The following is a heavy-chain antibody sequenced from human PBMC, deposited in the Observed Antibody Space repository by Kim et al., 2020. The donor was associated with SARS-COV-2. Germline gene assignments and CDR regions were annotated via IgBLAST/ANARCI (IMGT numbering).Heavy chain of an antibody. D-gene: IGHD6-13*01. J-gene: IGHJ3*02. CDR3: AKSVTDMYSPHNDDAFDI. V-gene: IGHV3-23*01. CDR2: ISGSGGST. Sequence: GGSLRLSCAASGFTFSSYAMSWVRQAPGKGLEWVSAISGSGGSTYYADSVKGRFTISRDNSKNTLYLQMNSLRAEDTAVYYCAKSVTDMYSPHNDDAFDIWGQGTMVTVSS. CDR1: GFTFSSYA.